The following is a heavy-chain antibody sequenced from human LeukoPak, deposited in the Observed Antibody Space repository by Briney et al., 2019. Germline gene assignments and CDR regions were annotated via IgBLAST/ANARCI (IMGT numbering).Heavy chain of an antibody. V-gene: IGHV3-30*04. CDR1: GFTFSSYA. CDR2: ISYDATTK. Sequence: GGSLRLSCAASGFTFSSYAMHWVRQAPGKGLEWVAVISYDATTKYYADSVKGRFTISRDNSKNTLYLQMNSLRAEDTAVYYCAKDLGDYYGSGSNTLVDWGQGTLVTVSS. J-gene: IGHJ4*02. CDR3: AKDLGDYYGSGSNTLVD. D-gene: IGHD3-10*01.